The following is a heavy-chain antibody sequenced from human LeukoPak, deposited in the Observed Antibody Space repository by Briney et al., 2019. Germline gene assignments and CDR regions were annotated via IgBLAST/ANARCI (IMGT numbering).Heavy chain of an antibody. D-gene: IGHD5-12*01. CDR2: ISYDGSNK. V-gene: IGHV3-30-3*01. CDR1: GFTFSSYA. CDR3: ARPYGGYVDYYFDY. J-gene: IGHJ4*02. Sequence: GGSLRLSCAASGFTFSSYAMDWVRQAPGKGLEWVAVISYDGSNKYYADSVKGRFTISRDNSKNTLYLQMNCLRTEDTAVYYCARPYGGYVDYYFDYWGQGTLVTVSS.